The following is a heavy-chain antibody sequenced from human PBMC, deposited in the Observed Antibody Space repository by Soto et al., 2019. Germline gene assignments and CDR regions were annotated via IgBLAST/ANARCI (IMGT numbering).Heavy chain of an antibody. CDR3: ARGRFYDFWSGCAY. CDR2: MNPNSGNT. CDR1: GYTFTSYD. J-gene: IGHJ4*02. D-gene: IGHD3-3*01. Sequence: ASVKVSCKASGYTFTSYDINWVRQATGQGLEWMGWMNPNSGNTGYAQKFQGRVTMTRNTSISTAYMELSSLRSEDTAVYYCARGRFYDFWSGCAYWGQGTLVTVSS. V-gene: IGHV1-8*01.